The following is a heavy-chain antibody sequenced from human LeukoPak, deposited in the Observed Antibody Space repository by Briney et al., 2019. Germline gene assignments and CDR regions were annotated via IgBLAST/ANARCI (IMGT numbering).Heavy chain of an antibody. CDR3: VSWAGGNSEVACFDY. CDR1: GYIFSDDY. V-gene: IGHV1-2*02. J-gene: IGHJ4*02. Sequence: GASVKVSCKASGYIFSDDYIHRGGQAPGPGAKWMGWIGRYISATKPAQKFQGRVTLTRDTSISTAYVELSTLASDDTGVYYCVSWAGGNSEVACFDYWGQGTLVIVSS. D-gene: IGHD6-19*01. CDR2: IGRYISAT.